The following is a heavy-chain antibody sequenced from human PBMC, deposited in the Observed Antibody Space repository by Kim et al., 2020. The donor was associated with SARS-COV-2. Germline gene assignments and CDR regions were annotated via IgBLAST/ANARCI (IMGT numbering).Heavy chain of an antibody. J-gene: IGHJ6*01. CDR3: ARDPYSSSYNYYGMGV. CDR2: ISSSGSTI. V-gene: IGHV3-48*03. CDR1: GFTFSSYE. Sequence: GGSLRLSCAASGFTFSSYEMNWVRQAPGKGLEWVSYISSSGSTIYYADSVKGRFTISRDNAKNSLYLQMNSLRAEDTAVYYCARDPYSSSYNYYGMGVWGQGPTVTVST. D-gene: IGHD6-13*01.